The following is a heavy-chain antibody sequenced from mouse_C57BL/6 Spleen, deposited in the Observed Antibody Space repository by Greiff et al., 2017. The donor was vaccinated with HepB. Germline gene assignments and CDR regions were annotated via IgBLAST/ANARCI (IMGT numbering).Heavy chain of an antibody. CDR1: GFTFSDYG. V-gene: IGHV5-17*01. D-gene: IGHD2-1*01. CDR2: ISSGSSTI. Sequence: DVKMVESGGGLVKPGGSLKLSCAASGFTFSDYGMHWVRQAPEKGLEWVAYISSGSSTIYYADTVKGRFTISRDNAKNTLFLQMTSLRSEDTAMYYCARGNYKGYYAMDYWGQGTSVTVSS. J-gene: IGHJ4*01. CDR3: ARGNYKGYYAMDY.